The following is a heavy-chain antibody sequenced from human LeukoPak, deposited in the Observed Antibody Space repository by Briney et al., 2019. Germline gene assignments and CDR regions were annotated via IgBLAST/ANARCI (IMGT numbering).Heavy chain of an antibody. CDR3: AYSTGSHDDHYGMDV. Sequence: SETLSLTCTVAGGSISSYYWSWIRQPPGDGLGWVGYNYHSGNTNYNPSLKGRVTISVDTSKNQFSLKLSSVTAADTAVYYCAYSTGSHDDHYGMDVWGQGTTVTVSS. CDR1: GGSISSYY. V-gene: IGHV4-59*01. D-gene: IGHD2-8*02. CDR2: NYHSGNT. J-gene: IGHJ6*02.